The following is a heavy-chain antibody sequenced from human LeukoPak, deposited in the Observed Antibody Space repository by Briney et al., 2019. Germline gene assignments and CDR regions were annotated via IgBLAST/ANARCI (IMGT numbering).Heavy chain of an antibody. J-gene: IGHJ4*02. D-gene: IGHD2-8*02. CDR3: ARDGGWWRFDF. V-gene: IGHV3-7*03. Sequence: GGSLRLSCVASGLNFNSRWMDWVRRAPGQGLEWVASIKEDGSETHYVDSVRGRFTISRDNDKNSLYLQMNNLRAEDTAMYYCARDGGWWRFDFWGQGTLVTVSS. CDR1: GLNFNSRW. CDR2: IKEDGSET.